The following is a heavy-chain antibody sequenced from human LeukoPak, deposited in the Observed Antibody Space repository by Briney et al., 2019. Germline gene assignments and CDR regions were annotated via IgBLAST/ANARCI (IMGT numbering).Heavy chain of an antibody. CDR1: GGSFSGYY. Sequence: PSETLSLTCAVYGGSFSGYYWSWIRQPPGKGLEWIGEINHSGSTNYNPSLKSRVTISVDTSKNQFSLKLSSVTAADTAVYYCATLVIGYCSSTSCHLNWFEPWGQGTLVTVSS. V-gene: IGHV4-34*01. D-gene: IGHD2-2*01. CDR2: INHSGST. CDR3: ATLVIGYCSSTSCHLNWFEP. J-gene: IGHJ5*02.